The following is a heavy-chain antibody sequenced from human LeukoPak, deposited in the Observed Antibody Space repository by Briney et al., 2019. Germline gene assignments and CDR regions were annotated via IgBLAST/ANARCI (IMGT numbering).Heavy chain of an antibody. CDR1: GFTFSSYG. J-gene: IGHJ4*02. D-gene: IGHD6-6*01. V-gene: IGHV3-30*02. CDR3: ARGSPENIATRPTILDY. Sequence: GGSLRLSCAASGFTFSSYGMHWVRQAPGKGLEWVAFIRYDGSNKYYADSVKGRFTISRDNAKNSLYLQMNSLRAEDTAVYYCARGSPENIATRPTILDYWGQGTLVTVSS. CDR2: IRYDGSNK.